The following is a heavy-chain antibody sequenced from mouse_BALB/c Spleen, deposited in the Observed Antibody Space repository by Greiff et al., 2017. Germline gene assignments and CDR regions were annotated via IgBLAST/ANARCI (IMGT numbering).Heavy chain of an antibody. CDR1: GYTFTSYW. V-gene: IGHV1-69*02. Sequence: VQLQQSGAELVRPGASVKLSCKASGYTFTSYWIYWVKQRPGQGLEWIGNIYPSDSYTNYNQKFKDKATFTVDKSSSTVYMQLSSPTSEDSAVYYCTRDEYSNFDYWGQGTTLTVST. J-gene: IGHJ2*01. D-gene: IGHD5-1*01. CDR2: IYPSDSYT. CDR3: TRDEYSNFDY.